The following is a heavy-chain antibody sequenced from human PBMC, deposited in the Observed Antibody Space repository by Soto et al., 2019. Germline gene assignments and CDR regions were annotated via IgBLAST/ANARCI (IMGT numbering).Heavy chain of an antibody. D-gene: IGHD1-26*01. J-gene: IGHJ5*01. CDR2: IWYDGGNK. Sequence: QVQLVESGGGVVQPGRSLRLSCAASGFTFSSYGMNWVRQAPGKGLEWVAVIWYDGGNKFYADSVKGRFTISRDQSNNTVHLQMNSLGGEDTAVYYCVRDAVVGATKGGNYWFDSWGQGTLVTVSS. CDR1: GFTFSSYG. CDR3: VRDAVVGATKGGNYWFDS. V-gene: IGHV3-33*01.